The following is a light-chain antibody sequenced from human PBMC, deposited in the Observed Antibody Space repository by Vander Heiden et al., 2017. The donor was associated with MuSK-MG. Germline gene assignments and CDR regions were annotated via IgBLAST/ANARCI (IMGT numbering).Light chain of an antibody. Sequence: DIVMTQSPLSLPVTPGEPASISCGSSQSLLHSNGYNYLDWYLQKPGQSPQLLIYLGSNRASGVPDRFSRSGSGTDFTLKIIRVDAEDVGVYYCRQASQTARTFGQGTKVEIK. CDR2: LGS. CDR3: RQASQTART. J-gene: IGKJ1*01. CDR1: QSLLHSNGYNY. V-gene: IGKV2-28*01.